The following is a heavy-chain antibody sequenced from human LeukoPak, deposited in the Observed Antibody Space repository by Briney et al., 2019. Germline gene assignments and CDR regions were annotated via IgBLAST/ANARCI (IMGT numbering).Heavy chain of an antibody. V-gene: IGHV4-39*01. CDR1: GGSISSSSYY. Sequence: SETLSLTCTVSGGSISSSSYYWGWIRQSPGKGLEWIGNIYYSGSTYYNPSLKSRVTISVDTSRNQFSLKLKSVIAADTAVYYCARDITVAGTGWYFDLWGRGTLVTVSS. D-gene: IGHD6-19*01. CDR2: IYYSGST. J-gene: IGHJ2*01. CDR3: ARDITVAGTGWYFDL.